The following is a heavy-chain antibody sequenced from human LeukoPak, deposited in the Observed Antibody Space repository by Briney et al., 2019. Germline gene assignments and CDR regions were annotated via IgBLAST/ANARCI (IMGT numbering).Heavy chain of an antibody. J-gene: IGHJ4*02. CDR2: ISWNSGSI. Sequence: GRSLRLSCAASGFTFDDYAMHWVRQAPGKGLEWVSGISWNSGSIGYADSVKGRFTISRDNAKNSLYLQMNSLRAEDTALYYCARGTAPFTPYFDYWGQGTLVTVSS. CDR1: GFTFDDYA. CDR3: ARGTAPFTPYFDY. V-gene: IGHV3-9*01.